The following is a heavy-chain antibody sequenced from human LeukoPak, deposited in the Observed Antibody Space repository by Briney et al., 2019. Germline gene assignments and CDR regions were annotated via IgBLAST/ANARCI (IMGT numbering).Heavy chain of an antibody. CDR1: GFTFDDYA. CDR2: ISWNSGSI. Sequence: GGSLRLSCAAPGFTFDDYAMHWVRQAPGKGLEWVSGISWNSGSIGYADSVKGRFTISRDNAKNSLYLQMNSLRAEDTALYYCAKAKSVTRAFDIWGQGTMVTVSS. J-gene: IGHJ3*02. CDR3: AKAKSVTRAFDI. D-gene: IGHD2-21*02. V-gene: IGHV3-9*01.